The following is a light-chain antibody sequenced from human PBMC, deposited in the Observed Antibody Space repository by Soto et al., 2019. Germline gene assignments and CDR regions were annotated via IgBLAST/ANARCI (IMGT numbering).Light chain of an antibody. CDR2: RNN. CDR1: SSNIGSNY. V-gene: IGLV1-47*01. Sequence: QCVLRRPPSASWTPGDRVTIACSGSSSNIGSNYVYWYQQLPGTAPKLLIYRNNQRPSGVPDRFSGSKSGTPASLAISGLRSADEADYYCAAWDDSLSGYVFGTGTKVTVL. CDR3: AAWDDSLSGYV. J-gene: IGLJ1*01.